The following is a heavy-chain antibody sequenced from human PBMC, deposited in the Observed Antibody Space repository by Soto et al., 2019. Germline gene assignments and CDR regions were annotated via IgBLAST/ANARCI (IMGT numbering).Heavy chain of an antibody. CDR1: GFTFSSYS. CDR2: ISSSSSYI. Sequence: GGSLRLSCAASGFTFSSYSMNWVRQAPGKELEWVSSISSSSSYIYYADSVKGRFTISRDNAKNSLYLQMNSLRAEDTAVYYCARVLSPRTYYDFWSGFDYWGQGTLVTVSS. V-gene: IGHV3-21*01. J-gene: IGHJ4*02. CDR3: ARVLSPRTYYDFWSGFDY. D-gene: IGHD3-3*01.